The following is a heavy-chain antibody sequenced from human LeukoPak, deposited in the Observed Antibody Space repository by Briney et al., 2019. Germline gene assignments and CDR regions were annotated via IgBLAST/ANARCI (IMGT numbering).Heavy chain of an antibody. CDR2: IYYSGST. J-gene: IGHJ4*02. Sequence: PSQTLSLTCSVSGDSITSGGYFWSWIRQHPGKGLEWIRYIYYSGSTYCNPSLKSRVSISVDTSKKQFSLNLSSVTAADTAVYYCARGIVGATGYGPPDYWGQGTLVTVSS. D-gene: IGHD1-26*01. CDR3: ARGIVGATGYGPPDY. CDR1: GDSITSGGYF. V-gene: IGHV4-31*03.